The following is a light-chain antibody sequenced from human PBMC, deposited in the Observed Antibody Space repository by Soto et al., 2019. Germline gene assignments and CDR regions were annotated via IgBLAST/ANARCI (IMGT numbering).Light chain of an antibody. CDR3: QQSYSNPPT. Sequence: DIQMTQSPSSLSASVGDRVTITCRAGRDITSYLNWYQVKPGKAPKLLIYGAASLQSGVPSRFSGRGSGTDFTLTINSLQPEDFATYYCQQSYSNPPTFGQGTKVEIK. V-gene: IGKV1-39*01. J-gene: IGKJ1*01. CDR1: RDITSY. CDR2: GAA.